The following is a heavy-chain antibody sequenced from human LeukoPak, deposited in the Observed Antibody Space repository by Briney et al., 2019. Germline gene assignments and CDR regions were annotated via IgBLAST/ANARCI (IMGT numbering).Heavy chain of an antibody. CDR3: ARGRSITMIVVVIDY. V-gene: IGHV1-46*01. Sequence: ASVKVSCKASGYTFTSYYMHWVRQAPGQGLEGMGIINPSGGSTSYAQKFQGRVTMTRDMSTSTVYMELSSLRSEDTAVYYCARGRSITMIVVVIDYWGQGTLVTVSS. CDR2: INPSGGST. J-gene: IGHJ4*02. CDR1: GYTFTSYY. D-gene: IGHD3-22*01.